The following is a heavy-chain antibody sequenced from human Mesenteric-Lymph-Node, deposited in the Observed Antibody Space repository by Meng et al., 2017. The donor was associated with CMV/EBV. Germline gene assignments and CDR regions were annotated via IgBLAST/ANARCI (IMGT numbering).Heavy chain of an antibody. Sequence: SISSYYWSWIRQPPGKGLEWIGYIYYSGSTNYNPSLKSRVTISVDTSKNQFSLKLSSVTAADTAVYYCARDAGAYGSGASWYNWFDPWGQGTLVTVSS. CDR2: IYYSGST. D-gene: IGHD3-10*01. V-gene: IGHV4-59*01. CDR1: SISSYY. J-gene: IGHJ5*02. CDR3: ARDAGAYGSGASWYNWFDP.